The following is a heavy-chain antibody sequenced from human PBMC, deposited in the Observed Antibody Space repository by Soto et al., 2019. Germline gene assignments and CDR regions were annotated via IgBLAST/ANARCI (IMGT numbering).Heavy chain of an antibody. D-gene: IGHD3-3*01. CDR2: IYYRGST. CDR1: GGSISSYY. J-gene: IGHJ6*04. V-gene: IGHV4-59*01. CDR3: ARSPEYDFWNYGMDV. Sequence: SETLSLTCTVSGGSISSYYWSCIRQPPGKGLEWIGYIYYRGSTNYNPSLKIRVTISVDTSKNQFSLKPSSVTAADTAVYYCARSPEYDFWNYGMDVWGKGTTVTVS.